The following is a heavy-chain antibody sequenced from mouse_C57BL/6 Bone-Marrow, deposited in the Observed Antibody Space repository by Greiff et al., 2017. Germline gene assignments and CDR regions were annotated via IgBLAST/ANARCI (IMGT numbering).Heavy chain of an antibody. CDR2: IYPRDGST. Sequence: VQLQEPGPELVKPGASVKLSCKASGYTFTSYDINWVKQRPGPGLEWIGWIYPRDGSTKYNEKFKGKATLTVDTSSSTAYMELHSLTSEDSAVYFCARLEFDGSGGDWYFDVWGTGTTVTVSS. CDR3: ARLEFDGSGGDWYFDV. CDR1: GYTFTSYD. V-gene: IGHV1-85*01. J-gene: IGHJ1*03. D-gene: IGHD1-1*01.